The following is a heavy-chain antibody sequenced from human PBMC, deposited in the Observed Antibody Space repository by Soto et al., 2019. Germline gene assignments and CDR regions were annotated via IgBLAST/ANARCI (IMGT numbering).Heavy chain of an antibody. J-gene: IGHJ5*01. CDR3: APVPLDYAICWSRNLPSRVERGNWFDY. CDR2: ISANSGNT. CDR1: GYNFKNFG. D-gene: IGHD4-17*01. Sequence: QAQLVQSGAEVRKPGASVKVSCKASGYNFKNFGIHWVRQAPGQGLEWMGWISANSGNTNYAQKVQGRVTMTTDTSTSTAYLDLRSLRSADTAVYYCAPVPLDYAICWSRNLPSRVERGNWFDYWGQGTLVIVSS. V-gene: IGHV1-18*01.